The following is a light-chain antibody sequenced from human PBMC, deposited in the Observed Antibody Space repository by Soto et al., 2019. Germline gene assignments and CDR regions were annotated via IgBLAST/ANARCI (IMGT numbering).Light chain of an antibody. CDR1: YSDVGGYNF. CDR3: SSYTSISTAV. J-gene: IGLJ3*02. V-gene: IGLV2-14*01. CDR2: DVS. Sequence: QSALTQPASVSGSPGQSITLSCTGTYSDVGGYNFVSWYQQHPGKATKVMIYDVSDRPSGVSDRFSGSKSGNTASLTISGLQPEDEAYYYCSSYTSISTAVFGGGTKLTVL.